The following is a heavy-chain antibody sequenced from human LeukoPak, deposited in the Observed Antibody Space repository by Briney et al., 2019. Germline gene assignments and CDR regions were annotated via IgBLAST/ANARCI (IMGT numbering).Heavy chain of an antibody. CDR2: ISYDGSNK. CDR3: ARDCGGSCYSGGPPYGMDV. V-gene: IGHV3-30-3*01. J-gene: IGHJ6*02. Sequence: PGGSLRLSCAASGFTFSSYAVHWVRQAPGKGLEWVAVISYDGSNKYYADSVKGRFTISRDNSKNTLYLQMNSLRAEDTAVYYCARDCGGSCYSGGPPYGMDVWGQGTTVTVSS. D-gene: IGHD2-15*01. CDR1: GFTFSSYA.